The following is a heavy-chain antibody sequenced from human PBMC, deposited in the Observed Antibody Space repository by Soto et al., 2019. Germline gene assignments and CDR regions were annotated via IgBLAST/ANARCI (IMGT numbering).Heavy chain of an antibody. D-gene: IGHD3-3*02. CDR1: GGSFSGYY. Sequence: PSETLSLTGAVYGGSFSGYYWNWIRQPPGKGLEWIGETNPGGSTNYNPSLKSRVTISVDTSKKQFSLKLTSVTAADTAVYYCARGLSFSAYYYYMYVWGKGTTVTVSS. J-gene: IGHJ6*03. V-gene: IGHV4-34*01. CDR2: TNPGGST. CDR3: ARGLSFSAYYYYMYV.